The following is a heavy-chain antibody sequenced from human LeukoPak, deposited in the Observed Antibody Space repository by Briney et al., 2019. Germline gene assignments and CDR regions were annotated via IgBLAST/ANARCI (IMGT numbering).Heavy chain of an antibody. V-gene: IGHV3-23*01. CDR3: AKGLISYYYYYMDV. J-gene: IGHJ6*03. D-gene: IGHD3-16*01. CDR1: GFIFSSYA. CDR2: ISGSGGST. Sequence: GGSLRLSCEATGFIFSSYAMSWARQAPGKGLEWVSGISGSGGSTYSADSVKGRFTISRDNSKNTLYLQMNSLRAEDTAVYYCAKGLISYYYYYMDVWGKGTTVTASS.